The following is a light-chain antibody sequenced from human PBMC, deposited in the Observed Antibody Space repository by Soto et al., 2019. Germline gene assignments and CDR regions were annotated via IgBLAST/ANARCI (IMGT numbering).Light chain of an antibody. CDR2: EVS. Sequence: QSALTQRPSASGSPGQSVTISCTGTSSDVGGYNYVSWYQRLPDEAPKLMIYEVSKRPSGVPDRFSGSRSGNTASLTVSGLQAEDEADYYCTSYAGSNNFVVFGGGTKVTVL. CDR3: TSYAGSNNFVV. CDR1: SSDVGGYNY. J-gene: IGLJ2*01. V-gene: IGLV2-8*01.